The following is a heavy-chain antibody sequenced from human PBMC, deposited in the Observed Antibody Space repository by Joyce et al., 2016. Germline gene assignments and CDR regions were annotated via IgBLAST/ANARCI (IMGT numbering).Heavy chain of an antibody. D-gene: IGHD1-26*01. V-gene: IGHV3-23*03. J-gene: IGHJ5*02. CDR1: GFTFTSHG. Sequence: EVHLLDSGGGLVQPGGSLRLSCAASGFTFTSHGMSWGRQVPGKGLEWVSGINMGGTTTYYADSVKGRFTISKDNSQNILYLQMNSRRVDDTALYFCTKDDGWVAVSWGQGTLVSVSS. CDR2: INMGGTTT. CDR3: TKDDGWVAVS.